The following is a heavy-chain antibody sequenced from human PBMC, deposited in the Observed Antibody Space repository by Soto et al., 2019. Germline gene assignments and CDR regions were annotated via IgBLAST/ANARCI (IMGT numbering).Heavy chain of an antibody. D-gene: IGHD4-17*01. V-gene: IGHV4-30-2*01. CDR2: IYHSGST. Sequence: SETLSLTCAVSGGSISSGGYSWSWILQPPGKGLEWIGYIYHSGSTYYNPSLKSRVTISVDRSKNQFSLKLSSVTAADTAVYYCARAPSGDYTFDYWGQGTLVTVSS. CDR1: GGSISSGGYS. J-gene: IGHJ4*02. CDR3: ARAPSGDYTFDY.